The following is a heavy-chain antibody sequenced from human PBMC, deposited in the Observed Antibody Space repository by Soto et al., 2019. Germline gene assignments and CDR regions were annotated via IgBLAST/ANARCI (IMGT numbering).Heavy chain of an antibody. D-gene: IGHD3-22*01. V-gene: IGHV4-31*03. J-gene: IGHJ4*02. CDR1: GGSISSGGYY. CDR3: ARGDSGYYDSSGYYSY. CDR2: IYYSGST. Sequence: QVQLQESGPGLVKPSQTLSLTCTVSGGSISSGGYYWSWIRQHPGKGLEWIGYIYYSGSTYYNPSLXRXVXKXXDTSNNQFSLKLSSVTAADTAVYYCARGDSGYYDSSGYYSYWGQGTLVTVSS.